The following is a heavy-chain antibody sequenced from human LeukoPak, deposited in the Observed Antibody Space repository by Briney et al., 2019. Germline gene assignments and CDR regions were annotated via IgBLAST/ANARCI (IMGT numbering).Heavy chain of an antibody. CDR2: INPRGGST. J-gene: IGHJ4*02. CDR3: ARDRGFGGGFDY. CDR1: GYTFTSYY. V-gene: IGHV1-46*01. D-gene: IGHD3-3*01. Sequence: ASVKVSCKASGYTFTSYYMHWVRQAPGQGLEWMGIINPRGGSTSYAQKFQGRVTMTRDMSTSTVYMELSSLRSEDTAVYYCARDRGFGGGFDYWGQGTLVTVSS.